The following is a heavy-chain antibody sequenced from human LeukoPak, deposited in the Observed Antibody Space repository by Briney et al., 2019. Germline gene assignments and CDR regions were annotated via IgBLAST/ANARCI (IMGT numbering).Heavy chain of an antibody. CDR1: GFTVSSNY. Sequence: GGSLRLSCAASGFTVSSNYMSWVRQAPGKGLEWVSVIYSGGSAYYAASVKGRFTISRDNSKNTLYLQMNSLRAEDTAVYYCARAPITSPFYFDYWGQGTLVTVSS. D-gene: IGHD2-2*01. J-gene: IGHJ4*02. CDR2: IYSGGSA. CDR3: ARAPITSPFYFDY. V-gene: IGHV3-66*01.